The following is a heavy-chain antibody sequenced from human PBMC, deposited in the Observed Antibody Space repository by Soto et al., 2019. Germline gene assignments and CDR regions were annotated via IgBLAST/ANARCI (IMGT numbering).Heavy chain of an antibody. CDR2: IIPIFGTA. CDR3: AREGSYCSSTSCYYYYGMDV. CDR1: GGTFSSYA. J-gene: IGHJ6*02. Sequence: SVKVSCKASGGTFSSYAISWVRQAPGQGLEWMGGIIPIFGTANYAQKFQGRVTITADESTSTAYMELSSLRSEDTAVYYCAREGSYCSSTSCYYYYGMDVWGQGTTVTVSS. V-gene: IGHV1-69*13. D-gene: IGHD2-2*01.